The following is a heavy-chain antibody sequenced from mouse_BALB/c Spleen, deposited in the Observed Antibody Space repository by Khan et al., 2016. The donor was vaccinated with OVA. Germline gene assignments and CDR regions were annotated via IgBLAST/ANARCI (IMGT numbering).Heavy chain of an antibody. CDR2: ISYSGRT. D-gene: IGHD1-1*01. J-gene: IGHJ2*01. CDR3: ARSVTITTVVATDFDY. CDR1: GYSITSDYA. Sequence: VQLQESGPGLVKPSQSLSLTCTVTGYSITSDYAWNWIRQFPGNKLEWMGYISYSGRTSYNPSLKSRIPITRDTTKNQFFLQLNSVTTEDTATYDCARSVTITTVVATDFDYWGQGTTLTVSS. V-gene: IGHV3-2*02.